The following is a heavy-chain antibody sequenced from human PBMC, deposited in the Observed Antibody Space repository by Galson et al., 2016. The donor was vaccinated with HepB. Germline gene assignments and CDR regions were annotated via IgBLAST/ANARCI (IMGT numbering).Heavy chain of an antibody. V-gene: IGHV2-70*01. D-gene: IGHD3-22*01. CDR3: ARIRESTMTLYGAFDV. CDR2: IDWDDDK. Sequence: PALVKPTQTLTLTCTFSGFSLNTSGKRVSWIRQPPGKALEWLALIDWDDDKYYSTSLKTRLTISKDTSKNQVVLTVTNMDPVDTATYYCARIRESTMTLYGAFDVWGQGTVVTVSS. CDR1: GFSLNTSGKR. J-gene: IGHJ3*01.